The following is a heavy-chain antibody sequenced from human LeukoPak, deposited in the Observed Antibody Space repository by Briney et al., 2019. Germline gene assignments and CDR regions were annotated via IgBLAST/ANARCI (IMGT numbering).Heavy chain of an antibody. CDR3: ARISVTSYYFDY. CDR2: IKLDGSER. J-gene: IGHJ4*02. V-gene: IGHV3-7*01. D-gene: IGHD3-16*02. Sequence: GGSLRLSCAASGFTLSDYWMTWVRQAPGKGLEWVANIKLDGSERYYVDSVKGRFTISRDNAKSSLYPQMNSLRAEDTAVYYCARISVTSYYFDYWGQGTLVTVSS. CDR1: GFTLSDYW.